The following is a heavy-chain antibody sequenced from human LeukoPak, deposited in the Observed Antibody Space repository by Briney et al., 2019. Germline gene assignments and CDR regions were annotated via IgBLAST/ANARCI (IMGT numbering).Heavy chain of an antibody. CDR3: ARHSYGSGSFYNLDY. CDR1: GGSISSNSYY. D-gene: IGHD3-10*01. V-gene: IGHV4-39*01. Sequence: KTSETLSLTCTVSGGSISSNSYYWGWIRQPPGKGLEWIGSIHYSGSTNYNPSLKSRVAMSVDTSENQFSLKLSSVTAADTAVYYCARHSYGSGSFYNLDYWGQGTLVTVSS. CDR2: IHYSGST. J-gene: IGHJ4*02.